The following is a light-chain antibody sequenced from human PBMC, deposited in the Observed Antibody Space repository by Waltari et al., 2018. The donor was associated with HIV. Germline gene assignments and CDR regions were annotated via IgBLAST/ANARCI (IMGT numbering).Light chain of an antibody. CDR1: SPNIGRNN. V-gene: IGLV1-47*01. Sequence: QSVLTQPPSASGTPGQRVTISCSGGSPNIGRNNVYWYQHFPGTAPKLLIFSNDQRPSGDPDRFSGSKSGTSASLAIIGRRFEDEADYCCEAWDDSLSGPVFGGGTKLTVL. J-gene: IGLJ3*02. CDR2: SND. CDR3: EAWDDSLSGPV.